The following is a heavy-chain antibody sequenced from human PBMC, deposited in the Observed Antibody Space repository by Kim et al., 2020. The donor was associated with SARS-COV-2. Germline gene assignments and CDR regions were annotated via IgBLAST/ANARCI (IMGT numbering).Heavy chain of an antibody. Sequence: NPSLKSRVTISVDTSKNQFSLKLSSVTAADTAVYYCARRPFYGDYAHFDYWGQGTLVTVSS. V-gene: IGHV4-39*01. CDR3: ARRPFYGDYAHFDY. D-gene: IGHD4-17*01. J-gene: IGHJ4*02.